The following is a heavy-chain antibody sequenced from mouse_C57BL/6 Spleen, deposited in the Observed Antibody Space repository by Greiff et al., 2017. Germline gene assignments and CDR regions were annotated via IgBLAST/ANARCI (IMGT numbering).Heavy chain of an antibody. Sequence: EVMLVESGGGLVKPGGSLKLSCAASGFTFSDYGMHWVRQAPEKGLEWVAYISSGSSTIYYADTVKGRFTISRDNAKNTLFLQMTSLRSEDTAMYYCARGGFPAMDYWGQGTSVTVSS. J-gene: IGHJ4*01. CDR1: GFTFSDYG. CDR3: ARGGFPAMDY. CDR2: ISSGSSTI. V-gene: IGHV5-17*01.